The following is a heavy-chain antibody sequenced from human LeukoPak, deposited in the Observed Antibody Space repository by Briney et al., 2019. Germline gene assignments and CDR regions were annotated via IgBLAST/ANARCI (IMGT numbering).Heavy chain of an antibody. CDR2: INPNSGGT. CDR3: ASQRPRGDSYGRDYYYYGMDV. V-gene: IGHV1-2*02. Sequence: ASVKVSCKASGYTFTGNYMHWVRQAPGQGLEWMGWINPNSGGTNYAQKFQGRVTMTRDTSISTAYMELSRLRSDDTAVYYCASQRPRGDSYGRDYYYYGMDVWGQGTTVTVSS. J-gene: IGHJ6*02. D-gene: IGHD5-18*01. CDR1: GYTFTGNY.